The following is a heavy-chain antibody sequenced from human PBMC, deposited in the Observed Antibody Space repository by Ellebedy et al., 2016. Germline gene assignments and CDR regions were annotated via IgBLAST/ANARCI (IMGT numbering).Heavy chain of an antibody. CDR3: ATAVMAGTLNY. CDR2: IWHDGSPQ. CDR1: GFSFSNFA. D-gene: IGHD6-19*01. V-gene: IGHV3-33*01. Sequence: GGSLRLXXAASGFSFSNFAMSWVRQAPGRGLEEVAVIWHDGSPQFYTDSVKGRFTISRDNSRHTVYLDMASLRGDDTGIYYCATAVMAGTLNYWGQGTRVTVSS. J-gene: IGHJ4*02.